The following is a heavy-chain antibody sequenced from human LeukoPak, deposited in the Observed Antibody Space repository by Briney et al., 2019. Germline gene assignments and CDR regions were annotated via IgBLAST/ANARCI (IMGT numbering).Heavy chain of an antibody. V-gene: IGHV1-58*02. Sequence: GTSVKVSCKASGFTFTSSAMQWVRQARGQRLEWIGWIVVGSGNTNYAQKFQERVTITRDMSTSTAYMELSNLRSEDTAVYYCARVQAAANDFWSGYYEKGGAFDIWGQGTMVTVSS. CDR3: ARVQAAANDFWSGYYEKGGAFDI. J-gene: IGHJ3*02. CDR1: GFTFTSSA. D-gene: IGHD3-3*01. CDR2: IVVGSGNT.